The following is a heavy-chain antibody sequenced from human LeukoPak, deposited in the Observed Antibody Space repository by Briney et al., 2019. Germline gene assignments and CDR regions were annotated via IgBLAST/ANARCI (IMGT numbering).Heavy chain of an antibody. V-gene: IGHV1-69*06. CDR1: GGTFSSYA. Sequence: SVKVSCKASGGTFSSYAISWVRQAPGQGLEWMGGIIPIFGTANYAQKFQGRVTITADKSTSTAYMELSSLRSEDTAVYYCARGPGGSTWFDLDYAFDIWGQGTMVTVSS. J-gene: IGHJ3*02. CDR2: IIPIFGTA. CDR3: ARGPGGSTWFDLDYAFDI. D-gene: IGHD6-13*01.